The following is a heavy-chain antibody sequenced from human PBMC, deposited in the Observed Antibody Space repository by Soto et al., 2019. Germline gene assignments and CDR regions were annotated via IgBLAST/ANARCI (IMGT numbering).Heavy chain of an antibody. CDR1: GNSVSSNSAA. J-gene: IGHJ6*02. D-gene: IGHD2-21*01. CDR3: EGVDSFRGMDV. CDR2: TYYRSKWYN. Sequence: PSQTLSLTCVISGNSVSSNSAAWIWIRQSPSRGLEWLGRTYYRSKWYNDYAVSVKSRITINPDTSKNQFSLHLDSVIPEDTAVYYCEGVDSFRGMDVWGQGTPVTVSS. V-gene: IGHV6-1*01.